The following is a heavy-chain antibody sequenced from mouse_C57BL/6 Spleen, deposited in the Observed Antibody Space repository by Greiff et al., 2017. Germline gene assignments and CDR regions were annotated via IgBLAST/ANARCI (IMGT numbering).Heavy chain of an antibody. CDR3: ARFSYYAMDY. CDR2: INPNNGGT. J-gene: IGHJ4*01. V-gene: IGHV1-18*01. CDR1: GYTFTDYN. Sequence: VQLQQSGPELVKPGASVKIPCKASGYTFTDYNMDWVKQSHGQSLEWIGDINPNNGGTIYNQKFKGKATLTVDTSSSTAYMELRSLTAEDTAVYYCARFSYYAMDYWGQGTSVTVSA.